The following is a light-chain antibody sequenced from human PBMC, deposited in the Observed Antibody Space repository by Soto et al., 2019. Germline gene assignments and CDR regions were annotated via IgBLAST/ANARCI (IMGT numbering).Light chain of an antibody. J-gene: IGKJ5*01. CDR1: QSISSY. Sequence: EIVLTQSPATLSLSPGERDTLSCRASQSISSYLAWYQQKPGQAPRLLIFDASNRATGIPDRFSGSGSGTDFTLTISTLEPEDFAVYYCQQRSNWPPITFGQGTRLEI. CDR2: DAS. V-gene: IGKV3-11*01. CDR3: QQRSNWPPIT.